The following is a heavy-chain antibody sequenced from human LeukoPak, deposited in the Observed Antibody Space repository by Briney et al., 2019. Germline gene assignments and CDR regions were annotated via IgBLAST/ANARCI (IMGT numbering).Heavy chain of an antibody. CDR1: GFTFNNYG. CDR2: VSTSGDNG. CDR3: AKGGTGTTVRYFDY. J-gene: IGHJ4*02. D-gene: IGHD1-7*01. Sequence: GGSLRLSCAASGFTFNNYGMNWVRQAPGKGLEWVSVVSTSGDNGYYADSVQGRFTISRDNSKNSLYLQMNSLRAKDTAVYYCAKGGTGTTVRYFDYWGQGTPVTVSS. V-gene: IGHV3-23*01.